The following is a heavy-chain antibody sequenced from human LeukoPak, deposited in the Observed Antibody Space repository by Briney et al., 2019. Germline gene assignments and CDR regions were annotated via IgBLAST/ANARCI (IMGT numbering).Heavy chain of an antibody. J-gene: IGHJ4*02. V-gene: IGHV3-11*01. CDR3: ARDFSPHYVWGSYRFY. D-gene: IGHD3-16*02. Sequence: PGGSLRLSCAASGFTFSDYYMSWIRQAPGKGLEWVSYISSSGSTIYYADSVKGRFTISRDNAKNSLYLQMNSLRAEDTAVYYCARDFSPHYVWGSYRFYWGQGTLVTVSS. CDR1: GFTFSDYY. CDR2: ISSSGSTI.